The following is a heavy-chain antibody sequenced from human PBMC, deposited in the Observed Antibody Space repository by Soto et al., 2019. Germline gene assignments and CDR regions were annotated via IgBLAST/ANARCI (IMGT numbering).Heavy chain of an antibody. CDR1: GFTFITNR. D-gene: IGHD6-19*01. Sequence: PGGSLRLSCSASGFTFITNRMTWVRQAPGKGLDWVSSFIPDSGTTHYAESVKGRFTVSRDISKNTLYLQMNSLRAEDTAIYYCAKHGPGWFYFDYWGQGALVTVSS. J-gene: IGHJ4*02. CDR3: AKHGPGWFYFDY. V-gene: IGHV3-23*01. CDR2: FIPDSGTT.